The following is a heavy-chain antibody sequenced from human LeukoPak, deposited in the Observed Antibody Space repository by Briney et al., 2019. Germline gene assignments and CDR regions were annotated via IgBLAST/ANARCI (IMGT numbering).Heavy chain of an antibody. J-gene: IGHJ5*02. V-gene: IGHV4-4*07. CDR2: IYTSGST. D-gene: IGHD2-2*02. CDR3: AREMCSTSCYIGGWFDP. Sequence: PSETLSLTCTVSGGSISSYYWSWIRQPAGKGLEWIGRIYTSGSTNYNPSLKSRVTMSVDTSKNQFSLKLSSVTAADTAVYYCAREMCSTSCYIGGWFDPWGQGTLVTVSS. CDR1: GGSISSYY.